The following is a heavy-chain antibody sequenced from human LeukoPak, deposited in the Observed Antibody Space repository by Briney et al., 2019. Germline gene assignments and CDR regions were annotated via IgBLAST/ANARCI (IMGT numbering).Heavy chain of an antibody. CDR3: ARLSVAGRGGFDH. V-gene: IGHV4-59*08. CDR2: SSYRGST. J-gene: IGHJ4*02. Sequence: PSETLSLTCTVSGDSVSSYYWGWIRQPPGKGLEWIGYSSYRGSTNYNPSLKSRVTISVATANNQFSLNLSSVTAADTAVYYCARLSVAGRGGFDHWGQGTLVTVSP. CDR1: GDSVSSYY. D-gene: IGHD6-19*01.